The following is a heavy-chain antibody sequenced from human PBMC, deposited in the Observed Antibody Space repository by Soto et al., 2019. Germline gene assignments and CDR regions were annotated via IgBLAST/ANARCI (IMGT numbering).Heavy chain of an antibody. CDR2: INPNSGAT. V-gene: IGHV1-2*02. Sequence: ASVKVSCKASGFNFAGYFLHWVRQTPGQGLEWMGWINPNSGATKDAQKFQGRVTMTWDTSIKTAYMELVSLRFDDMAIYYCARGVLGSSPELDYAGQGTRV. CDR1: GFNFAGYF. D-gene: IGHD3-16*01. J-gene: IGHJ4*02. CDR3: ARGVLGSSPELDY.